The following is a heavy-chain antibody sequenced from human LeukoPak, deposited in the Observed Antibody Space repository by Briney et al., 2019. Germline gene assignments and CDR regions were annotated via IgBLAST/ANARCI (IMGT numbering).Heavy chain of an antibody. Sequence: SCKVSGYTLTELSMHWGRQAPGKGLEWMAVISYDGSNKYYADSVKGRFTISRDNSKNTLYLQMNSLRAEDTAVYYCARGRYYDSSGYGAFDIWGQGTMVTVSS. CDR3: ARGRYYDSSGYGAFDI. V-gene: IGHV3-30-3*01. D-gene: IGHD3-22*01. J-gene: IGHJ3*02. CDR1: GYTLTELS. CDR2: ISYDGSNK.